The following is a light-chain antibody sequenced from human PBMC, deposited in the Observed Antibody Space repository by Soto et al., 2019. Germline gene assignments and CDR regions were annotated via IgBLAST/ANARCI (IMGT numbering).Light chain of an antibody. CDR2: DAS. CDR1: QSVSNNY. CDR3: QHRDNWSYI. J-gene: IGKJ2*01. V-gene: IGKV3-11*01. Sequence: PATLSLSPGERATLSCRASQSVSNNYLAWYQQKPAQAPRLLIYDASNRATGIPARFSGSGSGTDYTLTISSLEAEDFAVYYCQHRDNWSYIFGQGTKVDIK.